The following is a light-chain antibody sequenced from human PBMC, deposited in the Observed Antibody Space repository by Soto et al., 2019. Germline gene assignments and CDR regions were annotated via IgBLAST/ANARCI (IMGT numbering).Light chain of an antibody. CDR2: EGS. V-gene: IGLV2-14*01. J-gene: IGLJ1*01. CDR1: SSDVGIYNY. Sequence: QSVLTQPASVSGSPGQSIAISCTGSSSDVGIYNYVSWYQQHPGKVPKLIIYEGSNRPSGVSNRFSGSKSGNTASLTISGLQAEDEADYYCSSYTTSSTRVFGTGTKVTVL. CDR3: SSYTTSSTRV.